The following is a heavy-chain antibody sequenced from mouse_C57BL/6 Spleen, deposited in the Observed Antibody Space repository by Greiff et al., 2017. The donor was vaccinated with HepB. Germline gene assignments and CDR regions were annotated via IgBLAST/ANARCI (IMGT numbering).Heavy chain of an antibody. CDR1: GFSLTSYA. D-gene: IGHD2-3*01. Sequence: QVQLKESGPGLVAPSQSLSITCTVSGFSLTSYAISWVRQPPGKGLEWLGVIWTGGGTNYNSALKSRLSISKDNSKSQVFLKMNSLQTDDTARYYCARTPEPDDGYYVGYFDVWGTGTTVTVSS. CDR3: ARTPEPDDGYYVGYFDV. J-gene: IGHJ1*03. CDR2: IWTGGGT. V-gene: IGHV2-9-1*01.